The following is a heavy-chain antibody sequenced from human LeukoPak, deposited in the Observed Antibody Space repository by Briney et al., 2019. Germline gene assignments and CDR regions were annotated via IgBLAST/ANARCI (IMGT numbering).Heavy chain of an antibody. J-gene: IGHJ4*02. D-gene: IGHD2-15*01. CDR1: GFTFGDYA. Sequence: HPGGSLRLSCTASGFTFGDYAMSWFRQAPGKGLEWVGFIRSKAYGGTTEYAASVKGRFTISRDDSKSIAYLQMNSLKTEDTAVYYCTRARALVVVGRFDYWGQGTLVTVSS. V-gene: IGHV3-49*03. CDR2: IRSKAYGGTT. CDR3: TRARALVVVGRFDY.